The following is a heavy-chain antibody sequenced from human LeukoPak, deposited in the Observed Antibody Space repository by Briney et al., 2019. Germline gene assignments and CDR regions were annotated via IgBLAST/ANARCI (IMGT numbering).Heavy chain of an antibody. CDR2: VSYDGINK. D-gene: IGHD2-21*01. CDR3: TRYLLHRSRDSYVPFDL. V-gene: IGHV3-30-3*01. CDR1: GFTFSTYA. Sequence: GGSLRLSCEASGFTFSTYAFHWVRQAPGKGLEWVAVVSYDGINKYYADSAKGRFTISRDSSKNTVYLQLNSLRSEDTAMYYCTRYLLHRSRDSYVPFDLWGQGTLVTVSS. J-gene: IGHJ4*02.